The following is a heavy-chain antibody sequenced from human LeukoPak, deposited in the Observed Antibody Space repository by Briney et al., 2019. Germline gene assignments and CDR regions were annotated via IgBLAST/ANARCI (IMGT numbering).Heavy chain of an antibody. Sequence: SVKVSCKASGYTFTSYGISWVRQAPGQGLEWMGGIIPIFGTANYAQKFQGRVTITADKSTSTAYMELSSLRSEDTAVYCCARSDRDVITMVRGVISPYYFDYWGQGTLVTVSS. J-gene: IGHJ4*02. D-gene: IGHD3-10*01. CDR1: GYTFTSYG. CDR2: IIPIFGTA. V-gene: IGHV1-69*06. CDR3: ARSDRDVITMVRGVISPYYFDY.